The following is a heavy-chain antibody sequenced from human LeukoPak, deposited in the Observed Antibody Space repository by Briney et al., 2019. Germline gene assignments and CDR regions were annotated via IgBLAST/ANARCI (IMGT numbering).Heavy chain of an antibody. V-gene: IGHV4-4*09. CDR3: ARLPSPTAFFDY. Sequence: SETLSLTCTVSGGSISSYYWSLIRQPPGNGLGWIGYIYTSGSTNYNPPLKSRSTISVDTSKNQSSLKLSSVTAADTAVYYCARLPSPTAFFDYWGQGTLVTVSS. CDR2: IYTSGST. CDR1: GGSISSYY. J-gene: IGHJ4*02.